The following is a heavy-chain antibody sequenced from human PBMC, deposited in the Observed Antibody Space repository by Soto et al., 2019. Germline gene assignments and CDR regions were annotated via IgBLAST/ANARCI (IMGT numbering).Heavy chain of an antibody. CDR3: ERYCTGSGCDQGFDF. CDR1: GLTLSTYW. J-gene: IGHJ4*02. CDR2: INSDGTNI. V-gene: IGHV3-74*01. D-gene: IGHD2-8*02. Sequence: GGSMRLSCAASGLTLSTYWMHWVRHTPGKGLTWVSRINSDGTNINYADSVEGRFTISRDNAKSTVYLQMNSGRVDDTVVYYCERYCTGSGCDQGFDFWGKGISVTVS.